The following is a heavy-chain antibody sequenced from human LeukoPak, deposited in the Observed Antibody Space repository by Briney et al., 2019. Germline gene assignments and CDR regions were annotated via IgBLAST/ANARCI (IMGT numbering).Heavy chain of an antibody. D-gene: IGHD3-22*01. CDR2: IIPIFGTA. CDR1: GRTFSSYA. CDR3: ARDVYLYYDSSGYLN. V-gene: IGHV1-69*05. J-gene: IGHJ4*02. Sequence: SVKLSCKASGRTFSSYAISWVRQAPGQGLEWMGRIIPIFGTANYAQKFQGRVTITTDESTSTAYMELSSLRSEDTAVYYCARDVYLYYDSSGYLNWGQGTLVSVSS.